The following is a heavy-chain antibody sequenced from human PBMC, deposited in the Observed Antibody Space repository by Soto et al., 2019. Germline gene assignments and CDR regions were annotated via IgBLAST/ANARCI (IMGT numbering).Heavy chain of an antibody. Sequence: QVQLVQSGAEVKKPGSSVKVSCKASGGTFSSYAISWVRQAPGQGLEWMGGIIPIFGTANYAQKFQGRVTITADESTSTDYMELSSLRSEDTAVYYCARDRQYSSSYYYYGMDVWGQGTTVTVSS. D-gene: IGHD6-6*01. J-gene: IGHJ6*02. V-gene: IGHV1-69*01. CDR1: GGTFSSYA. CDR2: IIPIFGTA. CDR3: ARDRQYSSSYYYYGMDV.